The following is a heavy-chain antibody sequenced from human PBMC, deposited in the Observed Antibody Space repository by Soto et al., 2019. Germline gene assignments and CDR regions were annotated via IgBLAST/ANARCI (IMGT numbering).Heavy chain of an antibody. CDR3: ARDRRDPSRADSFDI. V-gene: IGHV3-53*01. CDR2: IYRGDAT. Sequence: PGGSLRLSCAVSGFSVSDNYMSWVRQAPGKGLEWVSVIYRGDATHYADSVKGRFTISRDNSKNTVYLQMNSLRAEDTAVYYCARDRRDPSRADSFDIWGQGKMVTVSS. CDR1: GFSVSDNY. J-gene: IGHJ3*02.